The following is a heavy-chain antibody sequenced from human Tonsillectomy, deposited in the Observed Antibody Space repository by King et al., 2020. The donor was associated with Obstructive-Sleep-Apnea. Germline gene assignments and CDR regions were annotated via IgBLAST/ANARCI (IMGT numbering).Heavy chain of an antibody. CDR1: GYSISSGHY. CDR2: IHYSGNT. J-gene: IGHJ2*01. CDR3: ASADSGYFDSNGYSLNWYFDL. Sequence: VQLQESGPGLVKPSETLSLICTVSGYSISSGHYWGWIRQPPGKGLEWIGTIHYSGNTYYNSSLQSRLTMSLDTSKNQFSLKLSSVTAADTAVYYCASADSGYFDSNGYSLNWYFDLWGRGTLVTVSS. D-gene: IGHD3-22*01. V-gene: IGHV4-38-2*02.